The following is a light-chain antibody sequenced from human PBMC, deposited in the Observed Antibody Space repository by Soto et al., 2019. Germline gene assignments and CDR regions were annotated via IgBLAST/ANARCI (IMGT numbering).Light chain of an antibody. Sequence: ETVLTQSPGTLSLSPGERATLSCRASQSVSGSYLAGYQQKPGQAPRLLIHTASNRATRIPYRFSGSGSGTDFTPTNSRLEPEDCAASYYQHHGRSPPTWTFGPGTKVEI. CDR1: QSVSGSY. CDR2: TAS. V-gene: IGKV3-20*01. CDR3: QHHGRSPPTWT. J-gene: IGKJ1*01.